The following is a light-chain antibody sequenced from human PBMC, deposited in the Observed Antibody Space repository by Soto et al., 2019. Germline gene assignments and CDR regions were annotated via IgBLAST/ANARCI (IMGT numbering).Light chain of an antibody. V-gene: IGKV4-1*01. J-gene: IGKJ2*01. CDR1: QSVLYSSNNKNY. Sequence: DIVMTQSPDSLAVSLGERATINCKSSQSVLYSSNNKNYLAWYQQKPGQPPKVLIYGTSIRESGVPDRFSGSGSDTNFTLTITGLQAEDVAVYFCQQYYSTPYTFGQGTKLQIK. CDR3: QQYYSTPYT. CDR2: GTS.